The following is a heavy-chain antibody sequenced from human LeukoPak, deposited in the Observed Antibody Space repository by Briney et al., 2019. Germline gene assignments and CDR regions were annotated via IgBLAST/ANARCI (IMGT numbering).Heavy chain of an antibody. V-gene: IGHV3-33*01. CDR2: IWYDGSNK. Sequence: GGSLRLSCAASGFTFSSYGMHWVRQAPGKGLEWVAVIWYDGSNKYYADSVKGRFTISRDNSKNTLYLQMNSLRAEDTAVYYCARDLGPGVISYYFDYWGQGTLVTVSS. J-gene: IGHJ4*02. D-gene: IGHD3-10*01. CDR3: ARDLGPGVISYYFDY. CDR1: GFTFSSYG.